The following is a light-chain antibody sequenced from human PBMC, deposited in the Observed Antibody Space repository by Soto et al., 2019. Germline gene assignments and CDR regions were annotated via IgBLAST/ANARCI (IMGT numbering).Light chain of an antibody. CDR1: QSIASY. V-gene: IGKV1-39*01. Sequence: SLSTPIRDNLSISCLASQSIASYLNWLQLKPGKAPKVLIYAASILQSGVPSRFSGSGSGTEFTLTISSLQPEDFATYYCLHGYNHPHTFGHGTKVDIK. CDR2: AAS. J-gene: IGKJ3*01. CDR3: LHGYNHPHT.